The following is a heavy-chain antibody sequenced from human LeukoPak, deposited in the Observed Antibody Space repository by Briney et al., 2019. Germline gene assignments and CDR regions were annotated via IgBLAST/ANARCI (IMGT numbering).Heavy chain of an antibody. D-gene: IGHD2/OR15-2a*01. CDR2: ISGSGGST. CDR3: AKYNVKPSYYMDV. J-gene: IGHJ6*03. CDR1: GFTFSSYA. Sequence: GGSLRLSCAASGFTFSSYAMSWVRQAPGKGLEWVSAISGSGGSTYYADSVKGRSTISRDNSKNTLYLQMNSLRAEDTAVYYCAKYNVKPSYYMDVWGKGTTVTVSS. V-gene: IGHV3-23*01.